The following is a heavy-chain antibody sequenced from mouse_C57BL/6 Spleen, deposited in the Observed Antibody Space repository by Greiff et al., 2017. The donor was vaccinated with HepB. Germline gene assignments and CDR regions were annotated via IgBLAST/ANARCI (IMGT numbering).Heavy chain of an antibody. V-gene: IGHV1-50*01. J-gene: IGHJ1*03. Sequence: QVQLQQPGAELVKPGASVKLSCKASGYTFTSYWMQWVKQRPGQGLEWIGEIDPSDSYTNYNQKFKGKATLTVDTSSSTAYMQLSSLTSEDSAVYYCARRGTYGYDVDWYFDVWGTGTTVTVSS. CDR1: GYTFTSYW. CDR2: IDPSDSYT. D-gene: IGHD2-2*01. CDR3: ARRGTYGYDVDWYFDV.